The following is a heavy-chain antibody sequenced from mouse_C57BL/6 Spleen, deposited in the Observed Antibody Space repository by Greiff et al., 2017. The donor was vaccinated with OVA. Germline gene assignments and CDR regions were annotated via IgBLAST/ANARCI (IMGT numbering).Heavy chain of an antibody. CDR3: ARQGGRLGYFDV. D-gene: IGHD3-3*01. CDR1: GFTFSDYY. J-gene: IGHJ1*03. CDR2: ISNGGGST. V-gene: IGHV5-12*01. Sequence: EVMLVESGGGLVQPGGSLKLSCAASGFTFSDYYMYWVRQTPEKRLEWVAYISNGGGSTYYPDTVKGRFTISRDNAKNTLYLQMSRLKSEDTAMYYCARQGGRLGYFDVWGTGTTVTVSS.